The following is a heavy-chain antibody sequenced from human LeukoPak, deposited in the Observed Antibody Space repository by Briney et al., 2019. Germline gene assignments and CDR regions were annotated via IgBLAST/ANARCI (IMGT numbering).Heavy chain of an antibody. CDR3: AREHGLAYCGGDCYSGDAFDI. J-gene: IGHJ3*02. Sequence: SETLSLTCTVSGGSISSYYWSWIRQPPGKGLEWIGYIYYSGSTNYNPSLKSRVTISVDTSKNQFSLKLSSVTAADTAVYYCAREHGLAYCGGDCYSGDAFDIWGQGTMVTVSS. V-gene: IGHV4-59*01. CDR1: GGSISSYY. CDR2: IYYSGST. D-gene: IGHD2-21*02.